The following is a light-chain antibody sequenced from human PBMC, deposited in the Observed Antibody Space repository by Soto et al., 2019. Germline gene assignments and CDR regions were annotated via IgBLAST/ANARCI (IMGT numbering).Light chain of an antibody. V-gene: IGLV2-14*01. CDR3: SSYTSSSTRL. Sequence: QSALTQPASVSGSPGQSITISCTGTSSDVGGYNYVSWYQQHPGKVPKLMIYDVSNRPSGVSNRFSGSKSGNTASLTISGLQAEDEADYYCSSYTSSSTRLFGGGTKVTVL. CDR2: DVS. CDR1: SSDVGGYNY. J-gene: IGLJ2*01.